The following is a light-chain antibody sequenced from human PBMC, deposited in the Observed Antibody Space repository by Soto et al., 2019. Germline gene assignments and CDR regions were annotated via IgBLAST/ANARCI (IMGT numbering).Light chain of an antibody. Sequence: QSALTQPASVSGAPGQSITISCTGTSSDVGAYNFVSWYQQHPGKAPKLMIYGVTNRPSGVSNRFSGSKSGNTASLTISGLHAEDEADYYCNSYTRSSRYVFGTGTKLTVL. CDR3: NSYTRSSRYV. V-gene: IGLV2-14*01. J-gene: IGLJ1*01. CDR1: SSDVGAYNF. CDR2: GVT.